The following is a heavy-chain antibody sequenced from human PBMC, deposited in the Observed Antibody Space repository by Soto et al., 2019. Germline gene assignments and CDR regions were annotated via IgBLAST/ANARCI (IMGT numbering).Heavy chain of an antibody. CDR2: ISYDGSNK. J-gene: IGHJ3*02. V-gene: IGHV3-30*18. CDR3: AKDLCSGSYLFDAFDI. CDR1: GFTFSNYG. Sequence: QGQLVESGGGVVQPGRSLRLSCAASGFTFSNYGMHWVRQAPGKGLEWVAVISYDGSNKYYADSVKGRFTISRDNSKNTLYLQMNSLRADDTAVYYCAKDLCSGSYLFDAFDIWGQGTMVTVSS. D-gene: IGHD1-26*01.